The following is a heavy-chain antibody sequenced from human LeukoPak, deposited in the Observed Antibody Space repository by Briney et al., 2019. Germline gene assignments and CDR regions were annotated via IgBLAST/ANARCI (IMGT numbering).Heavy chain of an antibody. V-gene: IGHV4-59*08. CDR1: GGSISTYY. D-gene: IGHD1-26*01. J-gene: IGHJ4*02. CDR3: ARHGGSYDFDF. Sequence: SETLSLTCTISGGSISTYYWSWIRQPPGKGLEWIGYIYYSGTPNYNPTLKSRVTMSVDTSKNQFSLKLSSVTAADTAVYYCARHGGSYDFDFRGQGTLVTVSS. CDR2: IYYSGTP.